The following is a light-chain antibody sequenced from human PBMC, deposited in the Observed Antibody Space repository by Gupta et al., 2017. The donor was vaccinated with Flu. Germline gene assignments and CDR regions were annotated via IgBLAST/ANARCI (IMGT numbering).Light chain of an antibody. Sequence: NCKSSQSVLDSSSNKNYLAWYQQKPGQPPKLLIYWASTRESGVPDRFSGSGSGTDFTLTISSLQAEDVAVYYCQQYYSTPWTFGQGTKVEIK. J-gene: IGKJ1*01. CDR3: QQYYSTPWT. CDR2: WAS. CDR1: QSVLDSSSNKNY. V-gene: IGKV4-1*01.